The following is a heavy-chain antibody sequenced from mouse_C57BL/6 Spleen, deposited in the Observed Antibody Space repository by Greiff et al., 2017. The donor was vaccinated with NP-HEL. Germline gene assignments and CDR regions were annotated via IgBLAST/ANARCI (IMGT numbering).Heavy chain of an antibody. V-gene: IGHV14-4*01. CDR1: GFNIKDDY. D-gene: IGHD1-1*01. J-gene: IGHJ3*01. CDR3: TTPIYYYGSSPGWFAY. CDR2: IDPENGDT. Sequence: EVQLQQSGAELVRPGASVKLSCTASGFNIKDDYMHWVKQRPEQGLEWIGWIDPENGDTEYASKFQGKATITADTSSNTAYLQLSSLTSEDTAVYYCTTPIYYYGSSPGWFAYWGQGTLVTVSA.